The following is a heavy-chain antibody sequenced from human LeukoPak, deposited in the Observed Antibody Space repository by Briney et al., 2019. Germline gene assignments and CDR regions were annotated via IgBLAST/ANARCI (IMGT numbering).Heavy chain of an antibody. Sequence: SQTLSLTCTVSGGSISSGSYYWSWIRQPAGKGLEWIGRIYTSGSTNYNPSLKSRVTISVDTSKNQFSLKLSSVTAADTAVYYCARQGNSRDGRFDYWGQGTLVTVSS. CDR1: GGSISSGSYY. J-gene: IGHJ4*02. D-gene: IGHD5-24*01. CDR2: IYTSGST. CDR3: ARQGNSRDGRFDY. V-gene: IGHV4-61*02.